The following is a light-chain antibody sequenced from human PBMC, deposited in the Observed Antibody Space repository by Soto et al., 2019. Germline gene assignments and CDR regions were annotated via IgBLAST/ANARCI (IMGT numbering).Light chain of an antibody. V-gene: IGKV1-9*01. J-gene: IGKJ5*01. Sequence: DIQMTQSPSSLSASVGDRVTITCRASQSISSWLAWFQQKPGKAPKLLIYAASTLQSGVPSRFSGSGSGTDFTITISSLQPEDFATYYCQQLNSYLSITFGQGTRLEIK. CDR1: QSISSW. CDR2: AAS. CDR3: QQLNSYLSIT.